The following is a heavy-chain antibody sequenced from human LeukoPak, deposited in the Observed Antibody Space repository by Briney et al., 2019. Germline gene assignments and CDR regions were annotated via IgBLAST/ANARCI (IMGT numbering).Heavy chain of an antibody. CDR1: GFTFSDYY. J-gene: IGHJ4*02. Sequence: PGGSLRLSCAASGFTFSDYYMSWIRQAPGKGLEWVSYISSSGSTIYYADSVKGRFTISRDNAKNSLYLQMSSLRAEDTAVYYCVRMTRIQLRTRYFDSWGQGTLVTVSS. D-gene: IGHD5-18*01. CDR2: ISSSGSTI. V-gene: IGHV3-11*04. CDR3: VRMTRIQLRTRYFDS.